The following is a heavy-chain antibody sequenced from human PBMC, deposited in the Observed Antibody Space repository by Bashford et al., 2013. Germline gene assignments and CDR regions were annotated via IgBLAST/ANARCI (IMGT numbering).Heavy chain of an antibody. D-gene: IGHD1-26*01. Sequence: VRQAPGKGLEWVAVIWYDGSNKYYADSVKGRFTISRDNSKNTLYLQMNSLRAEDTAVYYCARDLSIVGATTSDVFDYWGQGTLVTVSS. CDR3: ARDLSIVGATTSDVFDY. CDR2: IWYDGSNK. J-gene: IGHJ4*02. V-gene: IGHV3-33*01.